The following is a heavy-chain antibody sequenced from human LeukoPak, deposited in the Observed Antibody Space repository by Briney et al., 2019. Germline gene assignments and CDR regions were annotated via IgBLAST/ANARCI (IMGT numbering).Heavy chain of an antibody. CDR3: AKGSDFWSGSI. Sequence: GGSLRLSCAASGFTFDDYAMHWVRRAPGKSLEWVSGISWNSGSIGYADSVKGRFTISRDNAKNSLYLQMNSLRAEDTALYYCAKGSDFWSGSIWGQGTMVTVSS. CDR1: GFTFDDYA. CDR2: ISWNSGSI. D-gene: IGHD3-3*01. V-gene: IGHV3-9*01. J-gene: IGHJ3*02.